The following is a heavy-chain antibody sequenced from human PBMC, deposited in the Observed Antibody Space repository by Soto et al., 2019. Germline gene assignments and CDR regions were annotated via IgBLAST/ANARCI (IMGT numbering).Heavy chain of an antibody. Sequence: EVQLVESGGGLVQPGGSLRLSCVASGFTFNDYWMHWVRQAPGKGLVWVSRLNSDGSSGYYGESMKGRFTISRDNAKNTLYLQINSLRDEDTAVYYCARGIKYKYVMDVWGQGTTVTVSS. CDR1: GFTFNDYW. J-gene: IGHJ6*02. CDR3: ARGIKYKYVMDV. CDR2: LNSDGSSG. D-gene: IGHD1-20*01. V-gene: IGHV3-74*01.